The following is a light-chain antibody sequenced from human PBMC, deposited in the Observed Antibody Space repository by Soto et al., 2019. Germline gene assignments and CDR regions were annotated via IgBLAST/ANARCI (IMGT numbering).Light chain of an antibody. CDR3: AAWDDTLNGHVV. V-gene: IGLV1-44*01. CDR1: SSNIGSNS. J-gene: IGLJ2*01. CDR2: STN. Sequence: QSVLTQPPSASGTPGQRVTISCSGSSSNIGSNSANWYQQLSGTAPKLVMYSTNQRPSGVPDRFSGSKSGTSASLAISDLQSEDEADYYCAAWDDTLNGHVVFGGGTKLTVL.